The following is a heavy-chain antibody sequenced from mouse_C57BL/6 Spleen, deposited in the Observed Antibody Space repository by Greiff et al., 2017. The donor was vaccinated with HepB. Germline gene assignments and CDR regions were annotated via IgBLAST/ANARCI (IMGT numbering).Heavy chain of an antibody. J-gene: IGHJ2*01. D-gene: IGHD2-13*01. V-gene: IGHV1-59*01. Sequence: QVQLQQPGAELVRPGTSVKLSCKASGYTFTSYWMHWVKQRPGQGLEWIGVIDPSDSYTNYNQKFKGKATLTVDTSSSTAYMQLSSLTSEDSAVDYCARGMDYSDYDNWGQGTTLTVSS. CDR1: GYTFTSYW. CDR3: ARGMDYSDYDN. CDR2: IDPSDSYT.